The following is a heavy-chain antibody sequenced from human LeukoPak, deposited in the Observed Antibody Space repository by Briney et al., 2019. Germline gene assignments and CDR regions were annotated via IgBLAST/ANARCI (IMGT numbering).Heavy chain of an antibody. V-gene: IGHV3-66*01. CDR1: GFTVSSNY. Sequence: GGSLRLSCAASGFTVSSNYMSWVRQAPGKGLEWASVIYSGGSTYYADSVKGRFTISRDNSTNTLYLQMNSLRAEDTAVYYCARDQYYYDSSGYYGRYFDYWGQGTLVTVSS. CDR3: ARDQYYYDSSGYYGRYFDY. D-gene: IGHD3-22*01. CDR2: IYSGGST. J-gene: IGHJ4*02.